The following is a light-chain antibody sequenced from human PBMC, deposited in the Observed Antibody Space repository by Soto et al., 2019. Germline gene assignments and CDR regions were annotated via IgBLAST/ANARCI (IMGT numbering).Light chain of an antibody. CDR3: SSKRSSDTLYV. J-gene: IGLJ1*01. CDR1: ISDVAGYNY. Sequence: QSALTQPRSVSGSPGQSVTISCTGTISDVAGYNYVSWYQQHPGKAPKLIIYEVTYRPSGVSARFSGSKSGNTASLTVSGLQAEDEADYYCSSKRSSDTLYVFGTGTKVTVL. CDR2: EVT. V-gene: IGLV2-14*01.